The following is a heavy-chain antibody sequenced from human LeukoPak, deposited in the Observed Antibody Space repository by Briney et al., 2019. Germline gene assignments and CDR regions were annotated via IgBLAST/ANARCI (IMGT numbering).Heavy chain of an antibody. D-gene: IGHD6-19*01. J-gene: IGHJ4*02. CDR2: ISSSGGYI. Sequence: PGGSLRLSCAASGFTFSSYSMNWVRQAPGKGLEWVSSISSSGGYIYYADSVKGRFTVSRDNAKNSLYLQMNSLRAEDTAVYYCARASSGWTVDLYYFDYWGQGTLVTVSS. CDR3: ARASSGWTVDLYYFDY. CDR1: GFTFSSYS. V-gene: IGHV3-21*01.